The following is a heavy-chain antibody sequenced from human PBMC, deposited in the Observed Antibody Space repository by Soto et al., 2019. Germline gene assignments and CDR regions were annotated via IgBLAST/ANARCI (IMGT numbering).Heavy chain of an antibody. D-gene: IGHD3-22*01. J-gene: IGHJ4*02. Sequence: EVQLLESGGGLVQPGGSLRLSCAASGFTFSSYAMSWVRQAPGKGLEWVSAISGSGGSTYYADSVKGRFTISRDNSKNTLYLQMNSLRAEDTAVYYCAKRHDSSGYYYDFVSFDYWGQGTLVTVSS. CDR3: AKRHDSSGYYYDFVSFDY. V-gene: IGHV3-23*01. CDR1: GFTFSSYA. CDR2: ISGSGGST.